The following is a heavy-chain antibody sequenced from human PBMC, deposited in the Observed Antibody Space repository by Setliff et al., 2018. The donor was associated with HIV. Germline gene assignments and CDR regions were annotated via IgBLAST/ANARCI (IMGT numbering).Heavy chain of an antibody. CDR2: ISTYNGNT. CDR1: GYTFTSYY. V-gene: IGHV1-18*03. J-gene: IGHJ6*03. CDR3: ARSLERQWLVPYYMDV. Sequence: ASVKVSCKASGYTFTSYYMHWVRQAPGQGLEWMGWISTYNGNTNYAQKLQGRVTMTTDTSTTTAYMELRSLKSDDMAVYYCARSLERQWLVPYYMDVWGKGTTVTVSS. D-gene: IGHD6-19*01.